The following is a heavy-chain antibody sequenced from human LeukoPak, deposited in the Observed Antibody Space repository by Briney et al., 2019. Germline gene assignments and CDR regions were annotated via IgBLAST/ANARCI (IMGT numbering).Heavy chain of an antibody. CDR3: ARGPHDSSGYYQNWFDP. CDR1: GGSFSGYY. J-gene: IGHJ5*02. CDR2: INHSGST. D-gene: IGHD3-22*01. Sequence: SETLSLTCAVYGGSFSGYYWSWIRQPPGKGLEWIGEINHSGSTNYNPSLKSRVTISVGTSKNQFSLKLSSVTAADTAVYYCARGPHDSSGYYQNWFDPWGQGTLVTVSS. V-gene: IGHV4-34*01.